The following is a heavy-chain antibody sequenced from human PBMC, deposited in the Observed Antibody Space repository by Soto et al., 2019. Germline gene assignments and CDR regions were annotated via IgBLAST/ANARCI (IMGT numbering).Heavy chain of an antibody. J-gene: IGHJ4*02. CDR3: AREGRYYDSSGYFGY. CDR2: IIPILGIA. Sequence: QVQLVQSGAEVKKPGSSVKVSCKASGGTFSSYTISWVRQAPGQGLKWMGRIIPILGIANYAQKFQGRVTITADKSTSTAYMELSSLRSEDTAVYYCAREGRYYDSSGYFGYWGQGTLVTVSS. CDR1: GGTFSSYT. D-gene: IGHD3-22*01. V-gene: IGHV1-69*08.